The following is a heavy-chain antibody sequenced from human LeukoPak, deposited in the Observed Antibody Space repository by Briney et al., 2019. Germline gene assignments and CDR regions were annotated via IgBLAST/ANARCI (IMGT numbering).Heavy chain of an antibody. V-gene: IGHV4-59*01. Sequence: PSETLSLTCTVSGGSINSYYWTWIRQPPGKGLQWIGYIYYSGNTNYNPSLKSRVTISVDTSKNQFSLRLSSVTAADTAVYYCARVSYYNDPDGFDFWGQGTMVSVSS. D-gene: IGHD3-10*01. CDR2: IYYSGNT. J-gene: IGHJ3*01. CDR3: ARVSYYNDPDGFDF. CDR1: GGSINSYY.